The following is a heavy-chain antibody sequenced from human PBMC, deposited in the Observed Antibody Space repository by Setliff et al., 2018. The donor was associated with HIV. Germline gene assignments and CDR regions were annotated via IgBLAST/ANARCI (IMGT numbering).Heavy chain of an antibody. D-gene: IGHD3-22*01. Sequence: GGSLRLSCVVSGLTFNGYAMNWVRQAPGKGLEWVSYISSSSSSIYYGDSVKGRFTIARDNAKNSLYLPMNSLRAEDTAVYYCAKIQNPQGYYYDSSGYYPHPGSPDYWGQGTLVTVAS. CDR3: AKIQNPQGYYYDSSGYYPHPGSPDY. CDR2: ISSSSSSI. J-gene: IGHJ4*02. CDR1: GLTFNGYA. V-gene: IGHV3-48*01.